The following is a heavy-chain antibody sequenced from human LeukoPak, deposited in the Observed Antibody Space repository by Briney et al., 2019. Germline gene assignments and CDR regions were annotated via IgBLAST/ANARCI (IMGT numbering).Heavy chain of an antibody. CDR1: GYTFTGYY. D-gene: IGHD3-10*01. CDR3: ARSATRGDRSPFDC. V-gene: IGHV1-2*02. Sequence: ASVKVSCKASGYTFTGYYMHWVRQAPGQGLEWMGWINPNSGGTNYAQKFQGRVTMTRDTSISTAYMELSRLRSDDTAVYYCARSATRGDRSPFDCWGQGTLVTVSS. CDR2: INPNSGGT. J-gene: IGHJ4*02.